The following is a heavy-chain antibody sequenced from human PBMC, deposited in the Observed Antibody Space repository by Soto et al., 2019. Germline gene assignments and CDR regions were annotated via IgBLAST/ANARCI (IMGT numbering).Heavy chain of an antibody. J-gene: IGHJ4*02. Sequence: QVQLVQSGAEVKKPGASVKVSCKASGYTFTSYGISWVRQAPGQGLEWMGWISAYNGNTKYAQKLQGRVTTTTDTSPSTADMELRSLRSDDTAVYYCARDLGGSYYAPVDYWGQGTLVTVSS. CDR1: GYTFTSYG. D-gene: IGHD1-26*01. V-gene: IGHV1-18*01. CDR2: ISAYNGNT. CDR3: ARDLGGSYYAPVDY.